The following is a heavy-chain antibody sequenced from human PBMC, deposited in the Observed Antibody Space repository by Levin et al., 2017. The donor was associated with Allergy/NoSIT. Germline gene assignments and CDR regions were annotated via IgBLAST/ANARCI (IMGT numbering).Heavy chain of an antibody. Sequence: PGGSLRLSCAASGFTFTNYGIHWVRQAPGKGLEWVAVISYDGRSKNYADSVKGRFTIFRENSKNTVSLQMNSLRAEDTAIYYCAKTWRAHVDIVAKGDMYFDSWGQGTLVAVSS. D-gene: IGHD5-12*01. J-gene: IGHJ4*02. CDR3: AKTWRAHVDIVAKGDMYFDS. V-gene: IGHV3-30*18. CDR2: ISYDGRSK. CDR1: GFTFTNYG.